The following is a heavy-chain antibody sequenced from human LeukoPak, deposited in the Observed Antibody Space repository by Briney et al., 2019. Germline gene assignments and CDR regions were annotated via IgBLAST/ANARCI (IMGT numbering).Heavy chain of an antibody. CDR1: GYTFTGSGWY. D-gene: IGHD3-10*01. CDR2: IHPNNGAT. CDR3: ARDGPAQMVDFDY. Sequence: ASVKVSCKASGYTFTGSGWYLYWLRQAPGQGPECVGWIHPNNGATLYAQKFQGRVAMTTDTPISTAYMELSRLRPDDTAMYYCARDGPAQMVDFDYWGQGTLVTVSS. V-gene: IGHV1-2*02. J-gene: IGHJ4*02.